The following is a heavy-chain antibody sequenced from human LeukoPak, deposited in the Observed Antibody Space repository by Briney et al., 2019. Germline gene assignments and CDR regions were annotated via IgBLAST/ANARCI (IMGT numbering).Heavy chain of an antibody. CDR1: GFTFSNYW. D-gene: IGHD3-22*01. CDR2: INSDGRGT. CDR3: ARGYYDSSGYYLIDY. V-gene: IGHV3-74*01. J-gene: IGHJ4*02. Sequence: GGSLRLSCAASGFTFSNYWMHWVRQAPGKGLVGVSRINSDGRGTSYADSVKGRFTISRDNAKNTLYLQMNSLRAEDTAVYYCARGYYDSSGYYLIDYWGQGTLVTVSS.